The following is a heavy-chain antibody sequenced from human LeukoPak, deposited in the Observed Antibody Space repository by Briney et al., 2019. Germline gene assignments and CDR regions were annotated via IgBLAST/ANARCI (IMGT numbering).Heavy chain of an antibody. Sequence: PSETLSLTCTVSGGSISSHYWSGIQQPPGKGLEWIGYIYYSGSTNHNPSLKSRVTISVDTSKNQFSLKLSSVTAADTAVYYCARGLSRGYSGYEPSYYYYYYMDVWGKGTTVTVSS. CDR2: IYYSGST. D-gene: IGHD5-12*01. CDR3: ARGLSRGYSGYEPSYYYYYYMDV. J-gene: IGHJ6*03. CDR1: GGSISSHY. V-gene: IGHV4-59*11.